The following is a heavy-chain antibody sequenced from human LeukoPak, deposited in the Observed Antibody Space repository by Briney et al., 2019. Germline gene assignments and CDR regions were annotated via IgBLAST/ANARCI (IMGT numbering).Heavy chain of an antibody. CDR1: GFTFSNYN. J-gene: IGHJ6*04. CDR3: AELGITMIGGV. D-gene: IGHD3-10*02. Sequence: GGSLRLSCAASGFTFSNYNMNWVRQTPGKGLEWVSSITSSGAYIYYADSVKGRFTISRDNAKNSLSLQMNSLRAEDTAVYYCAELGITMIGGVWGKGTTVTISS. CDR2: ITSSGAYI. V-gene: IGHV3-21*01.